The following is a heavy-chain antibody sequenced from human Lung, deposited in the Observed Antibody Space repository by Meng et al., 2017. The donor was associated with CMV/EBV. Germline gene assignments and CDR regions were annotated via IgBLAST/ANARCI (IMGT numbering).Heavy chain of an antibody. Sequence: QLVESGSELKKPGDSVKGSCQAAGYTFTSSSMNWVRHAPGQGLEWMGWININTGNPTYAQDFTGRFVFSLDTSVSTAYLQIDSLKADDTAVYYCARGNGWRFDYWGQGTLVTVSS. J-gene: IGHJ4*02. CDR2: ININTGNP. CDR1: GYTFTSSS. CDR3: ARGNGWRFDY. V-gene: IGHV7-4-1*01. D-gene: IGHD6-19*01.